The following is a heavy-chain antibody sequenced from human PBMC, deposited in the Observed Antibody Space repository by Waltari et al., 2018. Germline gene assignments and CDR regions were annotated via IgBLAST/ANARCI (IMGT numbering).Heavy chain of an antibody. Sequence: EVQLVESGGGLVKPGGSLRLSCATSGFTFSTYTMNWVRQAPGKGLEWVSSIRRSSSNRYYADSVKGRFTISRDNAKNSMYMQLNSLRVEDTAIYYCARGVSITETPWFAYWGQGTLVTVSS. V-gene: IGHV3-21*02. CDR1: GFTFSTYT. CDR2: IRRSSSNR. D-gene: IGHD5-12*01. J-gene: IGHJ4*02. CDR3: ARGVSITETPWFAY.